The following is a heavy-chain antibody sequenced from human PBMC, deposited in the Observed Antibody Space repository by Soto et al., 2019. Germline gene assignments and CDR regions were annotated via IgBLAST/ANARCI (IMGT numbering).Heavy chain of an antibody. D-gene: IGHD3-16*01. CDR3: ARAGLDHFDY. Sequence: ASVKVSCKASGYTFTSYYMHWVRQAPGQGLEWMGVINPSGGSTNYAQKFQGRVTMTKDTSTSTVYMELSSLRSDDTAVYYCARAGLDHFDYWGQGTLDTVSS. CDR2: INPSGGST. V-gene: IGHV1-46*01. J-gene: IGHJ4*02. CDR1: GYTFTSYY.